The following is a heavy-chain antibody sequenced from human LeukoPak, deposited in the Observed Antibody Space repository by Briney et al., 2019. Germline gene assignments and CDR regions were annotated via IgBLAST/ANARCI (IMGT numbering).Heavy chain of an antibody. CDR3: ARDYGGNSFDFDY. V-gene: IGHV3-30*02. CDR1: GFPFSSYG. D-gene: IGHD4-23*01. CDR2: IRYDGSNK. Sequence: PGGSLGLSCAAPGFPFSSYGMHWVRQAPGKGLEWGPFIRYDGSNKYYADSVKGRFTISRDNSKNTLYLQMNSLRAEDTAVYYCARDYGGNSFDFDYWGQGTLVTVSS. J-gene: IGHJ4*02.